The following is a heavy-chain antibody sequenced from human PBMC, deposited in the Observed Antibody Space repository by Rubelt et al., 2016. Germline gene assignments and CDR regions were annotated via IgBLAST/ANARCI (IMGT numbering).Heavy chain of an antibody. J-gene: IGHJ4*02. CDR1: GYTFTSYA. D-gene: IGHD6-19*01. CDR3: ATIAVAGYHPATVFDY. V-gene: IGHV1-3*01. Sequence: QVQLVQSGAEVKKPGASVKVSCKASGYTFTSYAMHWVRQAPGQRLEWMGWINAGNGNTKDSQKFQGRVTGTRDTSAGTAYMELSRRRSEDTAVYYCATIAVAGYHPATVFDYWGQGTLVTVSS. CDR2: INAGNGNT.